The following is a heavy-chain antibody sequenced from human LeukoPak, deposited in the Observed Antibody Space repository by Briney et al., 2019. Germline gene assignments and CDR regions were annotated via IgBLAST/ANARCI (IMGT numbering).Heavy chain of an antibody. D-gene: IGHD3-22*01. V-gene: IGHV3-33*01. CDR1: GFTFSNYD. CDR2: IWYDGSNK. CDR3: ARIGYYDSSGYPRAFDI. Sequence: GRSLRLSCAASGFTFSNYDMHWVRQAPGKGLEWVAVIWYDGSNKYYADSVKGRFTISKDNAKNTLYLQMNSLRAEDTAVYYCARIGYYDSSGYPRAFDIWGQGTMVTVSS. J-gene: IGHJ3*02.